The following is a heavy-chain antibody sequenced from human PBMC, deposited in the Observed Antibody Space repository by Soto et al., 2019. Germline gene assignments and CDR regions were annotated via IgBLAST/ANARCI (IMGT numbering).Heavy chain of an antibody. CDR1: GFTFSNAW. CDR2: IKSKTDGGTT. D-gene: IGHD6-19*01. CDR3: TTGPSSGWLPAY. Sequence: PGGSLRLSCAASGFTFSNAWMNWVRQAPGKGQEWVGRIKSKTDGGTTDYAAPVKGRFTISRDDSKNTLYLQMNSLKTEDTAVYYCTTGPSSGWLPAYWGQGTLVTVSS. J-gene: IGHJ4*02. V-gene: IGHV3-15*07.